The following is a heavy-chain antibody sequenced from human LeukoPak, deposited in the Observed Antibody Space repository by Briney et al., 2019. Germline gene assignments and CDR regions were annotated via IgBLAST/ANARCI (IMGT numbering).Heavy chain of an antibody. CDR2: INPNSGGT. CDR3: ARAGDGYNFGCLDY. CDR1: GYTFTGYY. Sequence: ASVKVSCKASGYTFTGYYMHWVRQAPGQGLEWMGWINPNSGGTNYAQKFQGRVTLTRDTSISTAYMELSRLRSDDTAVYYCARAGDGYNFGCLDYWGQGTLVTVSS. D-gene: IGHD5-24*01. V-gene: IGHV1-2*02. J-gene: IGHJ4*02.